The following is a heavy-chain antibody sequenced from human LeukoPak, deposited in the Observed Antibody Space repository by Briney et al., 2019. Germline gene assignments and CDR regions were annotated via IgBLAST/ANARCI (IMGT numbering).Heavy chain of an antibody. D-gene: IGHD6-19*01. CDR2: IYHSGST. J-gene: IGHJ1*01. CDR1: GGSISSDNW. V-gene: IGHV4-4*02. CDR3: ATNGWYCLDH. Sequence: SGTLSLTCAVSGGSISSDNWWSWVRQPPGKGLEWIGEIYHSGSTYYNPSLQSRVTISVDKSNNHFSLRLTSVTAADTAVYYCATNGWYCLDHWGQGALVTVSS.